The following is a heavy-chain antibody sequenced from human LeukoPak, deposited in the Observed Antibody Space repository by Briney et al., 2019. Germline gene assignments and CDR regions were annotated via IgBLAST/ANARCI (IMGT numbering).Heavy chain of an antibody. CDR2: INHRGST. J-gene: IGHJ6*03. D-gene: IGHD3-22*01. Sequence: SETLSLTCAVYGGSFTDYYWSWIRQPPGKGLEWIGEINHRGSTNYNPSLKSRVTISVDTSKNQFSLKLSSVTAADTAVYYCARVGYSYYYYMDVWGKGTTVTVSS. CDR1: GGSFTDYY. V-gene: IGHV4-34*01. CDR3: ARVGYSYYYYMDV.